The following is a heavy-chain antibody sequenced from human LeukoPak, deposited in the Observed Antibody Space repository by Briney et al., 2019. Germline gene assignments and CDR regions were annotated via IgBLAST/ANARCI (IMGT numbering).Heavy chain of an antibody. D-gene: IGHD3-3*01. CDR2: SGNKANSYTT. CDR1: GFTFSDHH. J-gene: IGHJ4*02. V-gene: IGHV3-72*01. CDR3: IIPATVSNPAFDY. Sequence: GGSLRLSCAASGFTFSDHHMDWVRQAPGKGLEWVGRSGNKANSYTTEYAASVKGRFTISRDDSKNSLYLQMNSLKTEDTAVYYCIIPATVSNPAFDYWGQGALVTVSS.